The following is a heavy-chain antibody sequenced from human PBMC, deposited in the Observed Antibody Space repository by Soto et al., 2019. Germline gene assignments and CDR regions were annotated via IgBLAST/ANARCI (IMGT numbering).Heavy chain of an antibody. CDR3: ARDGDGRMTTNPYYYNGMDV. J-gene: IGHJ6*02. CDR1: GYSISSGYY. CDR2: VFYTGRA. Sequence: PSETLSLTCAVSGYSISSGYYWGWIRQPPGKGLEWIGYVFYTGRANYNASLKSRVSISLDTSNYQFSLKLSSVTAADTAVYYCARDGDGRMTTNPYYYNGMDVWGPGTTVTVSS. D-gene: IGHD4-4*01. V-gene: IGHV4-38-2*02.